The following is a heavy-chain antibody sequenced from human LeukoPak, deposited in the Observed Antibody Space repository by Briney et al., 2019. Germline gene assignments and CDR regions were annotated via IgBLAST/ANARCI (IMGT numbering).Heavy chain of an antibody. CDR1: GGSISSGDYY. CDR3: ARKTYYYDSSGYYLDAFDI. D-gene: IGHD3-22*01. CDR2: IYCSGST. J-gene: IGHJ3*02. V-gene: IGHV4-30-4*01. Sequence: SETLSLTCTVSGGSISSGDYYWSWIRQPPGKGLEWIGYIYCSGSTYYNPSLKSRVTISVDTSKNQFSLKLSSVTAADTAVYYCARKTYYYDSSGYYLDAFDIWGQGTMVTVSS.